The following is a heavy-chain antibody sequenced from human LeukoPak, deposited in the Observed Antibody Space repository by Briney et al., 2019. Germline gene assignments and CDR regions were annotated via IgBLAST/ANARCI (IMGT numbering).Heavy chain of an antibody. CDR1: GFIFSNHF. D-gene: IGHD4-17*01. J-gene: IGHJ3*02. V-gene: IGHV3-7*01. CDR3: ARQSTVTRTTFDI. CDR2: IKEDGSDK. Sequence: GGSLRLSCAASGFIFSNHFMSWVRQAPGKGPEWVANIKEDGSDKYYVDSVKGRFTISRDNARNSLYLQMNSLRAEDTAVYYCARQSTVTRTTFDIWGQGTMVTVSS.